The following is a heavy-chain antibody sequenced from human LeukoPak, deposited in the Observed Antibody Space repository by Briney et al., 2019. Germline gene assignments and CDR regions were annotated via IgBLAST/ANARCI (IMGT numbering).Heavy chain of an antibody. Sequence: GGSQRLSCAASGFTFSSYGMHWVRQAPGKGLEWVAVIWYDGSNKYYADSVKGRFTISRDNSKNTLYLQMNSLRAEDTAVYYCARVLYCSSTSCYGGIDYWGQGTLVTVSS. CDR2: IWYDGSNK. J-gene: IGHJ4*02. CDR3: ARVLYCSSTSCYGGIDY. CDR1: GFTFSSYG. V-gene: IGHV3-33*08. D-gene: IGHD2-2*01.